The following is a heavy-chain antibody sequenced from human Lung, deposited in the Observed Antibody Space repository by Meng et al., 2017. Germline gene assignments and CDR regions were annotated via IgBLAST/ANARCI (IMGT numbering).Heavy chain of an antibody. CDR2: INRDGTKP. D-gene: IGHD1-1*01. Sequence: EVQLGESVGGLVPPGGSLRLSCAASGFTFTDHWMHWVRQGPGKGLVWVSRINRDGTKPTYADSVKGRFTISRDNAKNTLYLQMNNLRAEDTAFYYCTNDRLNHWGQGALVTVSS. CDR1: GFTFTDHW. CDR3: TNDRLNH. J-gene: IGHJ1*01. V-gene: IGHV3-74*01.